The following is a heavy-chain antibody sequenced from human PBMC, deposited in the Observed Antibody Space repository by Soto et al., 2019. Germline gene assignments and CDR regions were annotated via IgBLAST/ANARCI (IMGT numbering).Heavy chain of an antibody. D-gene: IGHD1-26*01. V-gene: IGHV3-23*01. CDR2: ISGSGGST. CDR3: AKVTSVGATSGYYYGMDV. CDR1: GLTFSSYA. J-gene: IGHJ6*02. Sequence: GGSMRLSCAASGLTFSSYAMSWVRPAPGRGLEWVSAISGSGGSTYYADSVKGRFTISRDNSKNTLYLQMNSLRAEDTAVYYCAKVTSVGATSGYYYGMDVWGQGTTVTVS.